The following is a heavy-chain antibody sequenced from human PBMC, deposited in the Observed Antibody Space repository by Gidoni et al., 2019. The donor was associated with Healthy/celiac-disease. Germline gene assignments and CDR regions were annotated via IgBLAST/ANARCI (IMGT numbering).Heavy chain of an antibody. Sequence: QVQLQESGPGLVKPSQTLYPTCTVSGGSLSRGGYYWSWIRQHPGECLEWIGYLYYSGSTYYNPTLKRRVTISVDTSKNQFSLKLSSVAAADTALYYCARVSGDGYVWGSYRAVDWGHGTLVTVSS. CDR3: ARVSGDGYVWGSYRAVD. D-gene: IGHD3-16*02. V-gene: IGHV4-31*03. CDR2: LYYSGST. J-gene: IGHJ4*01. CDR1: GGSLSRGGYY.